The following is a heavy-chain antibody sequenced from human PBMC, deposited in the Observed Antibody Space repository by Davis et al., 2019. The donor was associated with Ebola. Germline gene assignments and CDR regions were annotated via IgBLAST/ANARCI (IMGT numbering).Heavy chain of an antibody. CDR3: ARVNALTGYSRFDP. J-gene: IGHJ5*02. CDR2: INWNGGST. D-gene: IGHD3-9*01. CDR1: GFTFSNYW. Sequence: PGGSLRLSCAASGFTFSNYWMYWVRQAPGKGLVWVSGINWNGGSTGYADSVKGRFTISRDNAKSSLYLQMNSLRAEDTALYHCARVNALTGYSRFDPWGQGTQVTVSS. V-gene: IGHV3-20*01.